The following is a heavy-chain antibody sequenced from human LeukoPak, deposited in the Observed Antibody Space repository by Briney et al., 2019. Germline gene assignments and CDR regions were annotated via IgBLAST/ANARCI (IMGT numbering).Heavy chain of an antibody. Sequence: GGSLRLSCAASGFTVSSNYMSWVRQAPGKGLEWVSVIYSGGSTYYADSVKGRFTISRDNSKNTLYLQMNSLRAEDTAVYYCARDLYSSSPGAFDIWGQGTMVTVSS. D-gene: IGHD6-6*01. CDR1: GFTVSSNY. J-gene: IGHJ3*02. V-gene: IGHV3-66*01. CDR2: IYSGGST. CDR3: ARDLYSSSPGAFDI.